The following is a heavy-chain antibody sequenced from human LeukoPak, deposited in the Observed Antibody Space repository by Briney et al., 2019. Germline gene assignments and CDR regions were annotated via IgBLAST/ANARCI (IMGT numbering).Heavy chain of an antibody. J-gene: IGHJ2*01. D-gene: IGHD6-25*01. CDR1: GGSISSYY. CDR2: IYYSGST. Sequence: PSETLSLTCTVSGGSISSYYWSWIRQPPGKGLEWIGYIYYSGSTNYNPSLKSRVTISVDTSKNQFSLKLSSVTAADTAVYYCARQGGGFWSFDLWGRGTLVTVSS. CDR3: ARQGGGFWSFDL. V-gene: IGHV4-59*08.